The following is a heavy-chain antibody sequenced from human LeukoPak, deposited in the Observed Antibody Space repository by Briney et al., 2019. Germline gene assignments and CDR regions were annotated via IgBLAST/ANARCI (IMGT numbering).Heavy chain of an antibody. J-gene: IGHJ4*02. D-gene: IGHD5-24*01. Sequence: GRSLRLSCAASGFTFSSYAMHWVRQAPGKGLEWVAVISYDGSNKYYADSVKGRFTISRDNSKNTLYLQMNSLRAEDTAVYYCARDCRVEMATNTHGYWGQGTLVTVSS. CDR1: GFTFSSYA. CDR3: ARDCRVEMATNTHGY. CDR2: ISYDGSNK. V-gene: IGHV3-30*01.